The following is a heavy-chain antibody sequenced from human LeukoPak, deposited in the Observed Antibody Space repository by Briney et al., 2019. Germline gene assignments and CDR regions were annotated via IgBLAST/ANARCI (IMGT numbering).Heavy chain of an antibody. CDR3: ARARVLYDILTALSGGSFDY. CDR1: GFTFSSYW. CDR2: INSDGSST. J-gene: IGHJ4*02. D-gene: IGHD3-9*01. Sequence: GGSLRLSCAASGFTFSSYWMHWVRQAPGKGLVWVSRINSDGSSTSYADSVKGRFTISRDNAKNTLYLQMNSLRAEDTAVYYCARARVLYDILTALSGGSFDYWGQGTLVTVSS. V-gene: IGHV3-74*01.